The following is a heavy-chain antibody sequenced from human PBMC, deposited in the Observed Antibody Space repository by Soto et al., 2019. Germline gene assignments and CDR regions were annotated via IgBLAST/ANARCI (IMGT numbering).Heavy chain of an antibody. D-gene: IGHD3-3*01. J-gene: IGHJ4*02. CDR3: TWRYYDSWSGYYSDY. Sequence: GGSLRLSCTASGFTFGDYAMSWVRQAPGKGLEWVGFIRSKAYGGTTEYAASVKGRFTISRDDSKSIAYLQMNSLKTEDTAVYYCTWRYYDSWSGYYSDYWGQGTLVTVSS. CDR1: GFTFGDYA. CDR2: IRSKAYGGTT. V-gene: IGHV3-49*04.